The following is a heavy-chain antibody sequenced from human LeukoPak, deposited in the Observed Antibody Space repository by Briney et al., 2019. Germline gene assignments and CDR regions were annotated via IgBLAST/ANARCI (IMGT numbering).Heavy chain of an antibody. CDR2: IYRGGSA. CDR3: ARDRNWGPRDAFDI. J-gene: IGHJ3*02. D-gene: IGHD7-27*01. V-gene: IGHV3-53*01. Sequence: GGSLTLSCAASGFPFSSNYMSGPRQSPEKGLEWGSVIYRGGSAYYPDYVKGRFSISRDNSKNKLYLQMNSLRSEDTAVYYCARDRNWGPRDAFDIWGQGTMVTVSS. CDR1: GFPFSSNY.